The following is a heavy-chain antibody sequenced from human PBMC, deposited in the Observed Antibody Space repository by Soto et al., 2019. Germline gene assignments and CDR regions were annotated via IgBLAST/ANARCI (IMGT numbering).Heavy chain of an antibody. CDR1: GFTVSSNY. Sequence: EVQLVETGGGLIQPGGSLRLSCAASGFTVSSNYMSWVRQAPGKGLEWVSIIYSGGSTYYADSVKGRFTISRDNSKNTLYLQMNSLSAEDTAMYYCASTGDFWGGYPYWGQGTLVTVSS. CDR3: ASTGDFWGGYPY. D-gene: IGHD3-3*01. CDR2: IYSGGST. V-gene: IGHV3-53*02. J-gene: IGHJ4*02.